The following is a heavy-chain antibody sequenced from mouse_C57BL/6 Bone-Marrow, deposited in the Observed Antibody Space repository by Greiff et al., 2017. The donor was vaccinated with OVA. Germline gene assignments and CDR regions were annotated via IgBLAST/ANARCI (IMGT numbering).Heavy chain of an antibody. J-gene: IGHJ1*03. Sequence: VQLQQSGAELVKPGASVKLSCKASGYTFTSYWMQWVKQRPGQGLEWIGEIDPSDSYTNYNQKFKGKATLTVDTSSSTAYMQLSSLTSEDSAVYYCARDYYGSSYDWYFDVWGTGTTVTVSS. CDR3: ARDYYGSSYDWYFDV. CDR2: IDPSDSYT. CDR1: GYTFTSYW. V-gene: IGHV1-50*01. D-gene: IGHD1-1*01.